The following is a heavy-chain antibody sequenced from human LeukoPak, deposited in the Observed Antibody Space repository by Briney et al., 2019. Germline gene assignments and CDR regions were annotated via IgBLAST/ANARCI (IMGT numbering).Heavy chain of an antibody. CDR1: GGSFSGYY. D-gene: IGHD2-15*01. J-gene: IGHJ5*02. CDR3: ARGRISNWFDP. V-gene: IGHV4-34*01. CDR2: INHSGST. Sequence: KTSETLSLTCAVYGGSFSGYYWSWIRQPPGKGLEWIGEINHSGSTNYNPSLKSRVTISVDTSKNQFSLKLSSVTAADTAVYYCARGRISNWFDPWGQGTLVTVSS.